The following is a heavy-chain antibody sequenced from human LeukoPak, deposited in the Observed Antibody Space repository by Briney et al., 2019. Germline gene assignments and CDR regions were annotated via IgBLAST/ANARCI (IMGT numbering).Heavy chain of an antibody. Sequence: SVKVSCKASGYTFTSYAMNWVRQAPGQGLEWMGGIIPIFGTVNYAQKFQGRVTITADESTSTAYMELSSLRSEDTAVYYCARDLALLGYFDYWGQGTLVTVSS. CDR2: IIPIFGTV. CDR3: ARDLALLGYFDY. J-gene: IGHJ4*02. V-gene: IGHV1-69*13. CDR1: GYTFTSYA. D-gene: IGHD2-15*01.